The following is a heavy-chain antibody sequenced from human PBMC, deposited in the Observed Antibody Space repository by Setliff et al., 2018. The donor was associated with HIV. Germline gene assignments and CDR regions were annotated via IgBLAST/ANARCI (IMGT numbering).Heavy chain of an antibody. CDR3: ARGNPDFDILTGYWRHYFPY. CDR1: GDSVSGYY. J-gene: IGHJ4*02. CDR2: IYYTGST. V-gene: IGHV4-59*02. Sequence: LSLTCTVSGDSVSGYYWTWIRQPPGKGLEWIGDIYYTGSTNCSPSLKRRVTISLDTSKNQFSLKLRSVSAADTAMYYCARGNPDFDILTGYWRHYFPYWGQRRPVTVSS. D-gene: IGHD3-9*01.